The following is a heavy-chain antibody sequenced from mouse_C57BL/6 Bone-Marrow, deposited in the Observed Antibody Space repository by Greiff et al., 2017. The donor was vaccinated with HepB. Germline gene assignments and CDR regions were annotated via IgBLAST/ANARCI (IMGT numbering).Heavy chain of an antibody. V-gene: IGHV2-3*01. CDR3: AKPRGYYDYFYAMDY. D-gene: IGHD2-4*01. J-gene: IGHJ4*01. Sequence: QVQLKESGPGLVAPSQCLSISCTVSGFSLTSYGVSWVRQPPGKGLEWLGVIWGDGSTNYHSALISSLSISTDNSKSKVFLKLNSRLTDDTATYYCAKPRGYYDYFYAMDYWGQGTSVTVSS. CDR2: IWGDGST. CDR1: GFSLTSYG.